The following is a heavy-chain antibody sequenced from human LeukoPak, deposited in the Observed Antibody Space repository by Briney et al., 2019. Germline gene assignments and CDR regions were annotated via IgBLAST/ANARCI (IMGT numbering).Heavy chain of an antibody. CDR2: IDHGGSA. V-gene: IGHV4-34*01. CDR3: ARLYVYYYYMDV. J-gene: IGHJ6*03. D-gene: IGHD3-16*01. CDR1: GGSFSGYS. Sequence: SETLSLTCAVYGGSFSGYSWNWIRQPPGKGLEWIGEIDHGGSANYNPSLKSRVTISVDTSKNQFSLKLSSVTAADTAVYYCARLYVYYYYMDVWGKGTTVTVSS.